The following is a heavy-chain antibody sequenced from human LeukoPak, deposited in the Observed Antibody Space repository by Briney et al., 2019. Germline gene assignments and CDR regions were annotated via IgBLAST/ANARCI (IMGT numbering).Heavy chain of an antibody. D-gene: IGHD2-15*01. V-gene: IGHV1-18*01. CDR1: GGTFSSYA. J-gene: IGHJ3*02. CDR2: ISAYNGNT. Sequence: GASVKVSCKASGGTFSSYAISWVRQAPGQGLEWMGWISAYNGNTNYAQKLQGRVTMTTDTSTSTAYMELRSLRSDDTAVYYCARGPVVAATYDAFDIWGQGTMVTVSS. CDR3: ARGPVVAATYDAFDI.